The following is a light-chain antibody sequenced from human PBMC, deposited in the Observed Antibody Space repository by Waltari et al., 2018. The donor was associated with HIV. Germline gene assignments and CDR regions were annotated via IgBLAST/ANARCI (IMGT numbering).Light chain of an antibody. CDR1: RLRRYY. CDR3: NSRDSSVNPLQVI. Sequence: SSELTQDPPVSVALGQTVKTTSPGDRLRRYYASGYQQKPGQAPVLVSYARNNRPSGIPDRFSGSSSGDTASLTITGAQAEDEAAYYCNSRDSSVNPLQVIFGGGTYVTVL. CDR2: ARN. J-gene: IGLJ2*01. V-gene: IGLV3-19*01.